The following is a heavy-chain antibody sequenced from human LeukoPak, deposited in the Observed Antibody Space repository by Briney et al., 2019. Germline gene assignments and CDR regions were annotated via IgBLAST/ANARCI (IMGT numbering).Heavy chain of an antibody. J-gene: IGHJ4*02. Sequence: GASVKVSCKASGFTFTSYGISWVRQAPGQGPEWMGWVSAYNGNTNYAQKLRGRVTMTTDTSTSTAYMELRRLRSDDTAVYYCARGGFTDYSGLDYWGQGTLVTVSS. D-gene: IGHD3-9*01. CDR3: ARGGFTDYSGLDY. CDR2: VSAYNGNT. V-gene: IGHV1-18*04. CDR1: GFTFTSYG.